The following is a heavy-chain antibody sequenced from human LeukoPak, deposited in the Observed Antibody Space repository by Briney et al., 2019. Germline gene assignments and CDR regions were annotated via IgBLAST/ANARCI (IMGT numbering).Heavy chain of an antibody. J-gene: IGHJ5*02. CDR3: ARGGGYCSSTSCYVGWFDP. CDR1: GYTFTSYD. V-gene: IGHV1-8*01. CDR2: MNPNSGNT. Sequence: ASVKVSCKASGYTFTSYDINWVRQATGQGLEWMGWMNPNSGNTGYAQKFQGRVTMTRNTSISTAYMELSSLRSEDTAVYYCARGGGYCSSTSCYVGWFDPWGQGTLVTVSS. D-gene: IGHD2-2*01.